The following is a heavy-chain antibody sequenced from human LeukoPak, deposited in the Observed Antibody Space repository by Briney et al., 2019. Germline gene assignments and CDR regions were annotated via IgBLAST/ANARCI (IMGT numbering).Heavy chain of an antibody. V-gene: IGHV1-69*05. CDR2: IIPIFGTT. CDR1: GGTFSSYA. D-gene: IGHD6-6*01. CDR3: ARDVLAARHPTYFDY. J-gene: IGHJ4*02. Sequence: SVKVSCKASGGTFSSYAICWVRQAPGQGLEWMGGIIPIFGTTNYAQKFQGRVTITTDESTSTAYMELSSLRSEDTAVYYCARDVLAARHPTYFDYWGQGTLVTVSS.